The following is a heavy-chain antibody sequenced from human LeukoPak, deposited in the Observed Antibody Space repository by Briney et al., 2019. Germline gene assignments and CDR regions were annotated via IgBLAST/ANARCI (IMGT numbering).Heavy chain of an antibody. V-gene: IGHV4-34*01. J-gene: IGHJ5*02. CDR3: ARGRSYYDSSGYVS. CDR2: INHSGST. Sequence: SETLSLTCAVYGGSFSGYYWRWIRQPPGKGLEWIGEINHSGSTNYNPSLKSRVTISVDTSKNQFSLKLSSVTAADTAVYYCARGRSYYDSSGYVSWGQGTLVTVSP. D-gene: IGHD3-22*01. CDR1: GGSFSGYY.